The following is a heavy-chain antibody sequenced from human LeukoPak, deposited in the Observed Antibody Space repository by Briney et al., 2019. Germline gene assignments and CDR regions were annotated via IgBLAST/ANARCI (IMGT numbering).Heavy chain of an antibody. Sequence: GGSLRLSCAASGFTFDDYAMNWVRQAPGKGLEWVSLISWDGGTTYYADSVKGRFTISRDNSKNSLYLQMNSLRAEDTALYYCAKDARENYSYYMDVWGKGTTVTVSS. CDR1: GFTFDDYA. CDR3: AKDARENYSYYMDV. D-gene: IGHD1-26*01. V-gene: IGHV3-43D*03. J-gene: IGHJ6*03. CDR2: ISWDGGTT.